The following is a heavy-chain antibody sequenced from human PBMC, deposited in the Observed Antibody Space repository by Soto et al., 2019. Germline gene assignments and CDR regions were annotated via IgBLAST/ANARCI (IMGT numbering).Heavy chain of an antibody. J-gene: IGHJ5*02. CDR2: VYSSGGT. V-gene: IGHV4-4*07. Sequence: PSETLSLTXTVSGGSMSGFYWTWIRQPAGKGLEWIGRVYSSGGTHYSPSLKSRVTISLDTSKNQFSLRLLSVTDADTAVYFCARGQRFSDWFDPWGQGTLVTVSS. CDR3: ARGQRFSDWFDP. CDR1: GGSMSGFY. D-gene: IGHD3-3*01.